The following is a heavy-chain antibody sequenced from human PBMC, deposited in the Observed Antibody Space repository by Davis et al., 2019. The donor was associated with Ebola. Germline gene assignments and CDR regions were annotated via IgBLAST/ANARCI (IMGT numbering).Heavy chain of an antibody. CDR2: INAGIGNT. V-gene: IGHV1-3*01. Sequence: ASVKVSCKASGYTFINYAIHWVRQAPGQRLEWMGWINAGIGNTKYSQKFQGRVTITRDTSASTAYMELSSLRSEDTAVYYCARLRYLSGMDVWGQGTTVTVSS. D-gene: IGHD3-9*01. J-gene: IGHJ6*02. CDR1: GYTFINYA. CDR3: ARLRYLSGMDV.